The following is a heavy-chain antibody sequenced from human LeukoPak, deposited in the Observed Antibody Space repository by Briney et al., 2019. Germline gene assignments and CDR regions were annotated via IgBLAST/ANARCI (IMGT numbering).Heavy chain of an antibody. CDR2: IRYDGSNK. D-gene: IGHD5-12*01. J-gene: IGHJ4*02. CDR1: GFTFSSYG. V-gene: IGHV3-30*02. Sequence: GGSLRLSCAESGFTFSSYGMHWVRQAPGKGLEWVAFIRYDGSNKYYADSVKGRFTISRDNSKNTLYLQMNSLRAEDTAVYYCAKDLLTPIVATGGYWGQGTLVTVSS. CDR3: AKDLLTPIVATGGY.